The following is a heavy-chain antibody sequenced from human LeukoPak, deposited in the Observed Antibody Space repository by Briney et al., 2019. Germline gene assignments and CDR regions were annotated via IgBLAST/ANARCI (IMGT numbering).Heavy chain of an antibody. D-gene: IGHD1-26*01. J-gene: IGHJ4*01. CDR3: ARLSGTYDGGDFFDY. CDR2: MSTSGTP. V-gene: IGHV4-4*07. CDR1: GASITPDY. Sequence: PSETLSLTCTVSGASITPDYWTWIRQPAGEGLEWIGHMSTSGTPNYNPSLKSRLTMSVDKSKNQFSLKLSSVTAADTAVYFCARLSGTYDGGDFFDYWGHGTLVTVSS.